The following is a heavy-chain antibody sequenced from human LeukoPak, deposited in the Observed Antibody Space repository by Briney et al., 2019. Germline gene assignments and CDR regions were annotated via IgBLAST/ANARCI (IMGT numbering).Heavy chain of an antibody. D-gene: IGHD5-24*01. CDR2: ISYDGSNK. CDR3: APSRDGYTMWDY. Sequence: GGSLRLSCAASGFTFSTYAMHWVRQAPGKGLEWVAVISYDGSNKYYADSVKGRFTISRDNSKNTLYLQMNSLRAEDTAVYYCAPSRDGYTMWDYWGQGTLVTVSS. J-gene: IGHJ4*02. CDR1: GFTFSTYA. V-gene: IGHV3-30-3*01.